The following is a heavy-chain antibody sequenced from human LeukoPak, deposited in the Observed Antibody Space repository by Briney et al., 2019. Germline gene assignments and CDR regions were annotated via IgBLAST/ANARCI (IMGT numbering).Heavy chain of an antibody. CDR1: GYSFTTYW. J-gene: IGHJ4*02. D-gene: IGHD2-2*01. CDR2: IYPGDSDT. V-gene: IGHV5-51*01. CDR3: ARRQGCSSTSCPPDS. Sequence: GGSLKISFRGSGYSFTTYWIGWVRPMPGKGLEWMGIIYPGDSDTRYSPSFQGQVTMSADKSINTAYLQWSSLKASDTATYYCARRQGCSSTSCPPDSWGQGTLVTVSS.